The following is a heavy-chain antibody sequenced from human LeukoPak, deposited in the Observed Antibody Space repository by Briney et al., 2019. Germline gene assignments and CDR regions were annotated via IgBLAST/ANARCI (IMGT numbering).Heavy chain of an antibody. CDR3: AKSAAYGDYGPVDY. V-gene: IGHV3-21*01. Sequence: PGGSLRLSCAASGFTFSSYSMNWVRQAPGKGLEWVSSISSSSSYIYYADSVKGRFTISRDNAKNSLYLQMNSLRAEDTAVYYCAKSAAYGDYGPVDYWGQGTLVTVSS. J-gene: IGHJ4*02. CDR2: ISSSSSYI. D-gene: IGHD4-17*01. CDR1: GFTFSSYS.